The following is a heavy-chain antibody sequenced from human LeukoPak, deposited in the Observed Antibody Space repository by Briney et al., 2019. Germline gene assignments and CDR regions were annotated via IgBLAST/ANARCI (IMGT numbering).Heavy chain of an antibody. CDR1: GASFSGYY. V-gene: IGHV4-4*07. D-gene: IGHD6-13*01. J-gene: IGHJ4*02. CDR3: ARDGKQQLVVQ. Sequence: SETLSLTCAVYGASFSGYYWSWIRQPAGKGLEWIGRIYTSGSTDYNPSLKSRVTMSVDTSKNQFSLKLSSVTAADTAVYYCARDGKQQLVVQWGQGTLVTVSS. CDR2: IYTSGST.